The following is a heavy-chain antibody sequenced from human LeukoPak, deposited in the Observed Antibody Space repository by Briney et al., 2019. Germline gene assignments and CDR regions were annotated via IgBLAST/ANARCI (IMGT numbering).Heavy chain of an antibody. CDR1: GGTFSSYA. V-gene: IGHV1-69*04. CDR2: IIPILGIA. D-gene: IGHD3-22*01. CDR3: ARGSSAYYYDSSGYYSD. J-gene: IGHJ4*02. Sequence: GASVKVSCKASGGTFSSYAISWVRQAPGQGLEWMGRIIPILGIANYAQKFQGRVTITADKSTSTAYMELSSLRSDDTAVYYCARGSSAYYYDSSGYYSDWGQGTLVTVSS.